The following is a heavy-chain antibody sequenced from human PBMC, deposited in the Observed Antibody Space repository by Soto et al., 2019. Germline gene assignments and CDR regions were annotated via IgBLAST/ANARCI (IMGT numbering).Heavy chain of an antibody. Sequence: PGGSLRLFCAASGFIFSNSAIHWVRQAPGKGLEWVSAISYGGGTTYYADSVKGRFTISRDNSKNTLYLQMNSLRAEDTAVYYCAKNPGYYYDSTGYHFDYWGQGTLVTVSS. D-gene: IGHD3-22*01. CDR1: GFIFSNSA. J-gene: IGHJ4*02. CDR3: AKNPGYYYDSTGYHFDY. V-gene: IGHV3-23*01. CDR2: ISYGGGTT.